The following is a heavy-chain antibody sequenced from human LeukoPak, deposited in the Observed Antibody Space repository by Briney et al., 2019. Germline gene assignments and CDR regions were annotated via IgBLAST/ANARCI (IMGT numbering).Heavy chain of an antibody. V-gene: IGHV3-23*01. J-gene: IGHJ6*02. CDR1: GFTFSSYA. CDR2: ISGSGGST. Sequence: GGSLRLSCAASGFTFSSYAMSWVRQAPGKGLEWVSAISGSGGSTYYADSVKGRFTISGDNAKSSLFLQMNSLRAEDTAVYFCARLRYYAVDVWGQGTTVIVSS. CDR3: ARLRYYAVDV. D-gene: IGHD2-21*01.